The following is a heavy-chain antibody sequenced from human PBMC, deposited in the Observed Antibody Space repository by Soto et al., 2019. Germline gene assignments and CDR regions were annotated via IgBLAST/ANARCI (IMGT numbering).Heavy chain of an antibody. CDR3: ILGSGGTDAFDI. D-gene: IGHD3-10*01. V-gene: IGHV3-73*02. CDR1: GFTFSGSA. J-gene: IGHJ3*02. Sequence: EVQLVESGGGLVQPGGSLKLSCAASGFTFSGSAIHWVRQASGKGLEWVGRIRSKANNYATAYAASVKGRFTISRDGSKNTAYLQMNSLKTEDTAVYYCILGSGGTDAFDIWGQGTMVIVSS. CDR2: IRSKANNYAT.